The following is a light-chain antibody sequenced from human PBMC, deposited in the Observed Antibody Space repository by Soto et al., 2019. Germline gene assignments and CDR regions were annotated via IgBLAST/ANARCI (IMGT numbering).Light chain of an antibody. CDR2: GAS. J-gene: IGKJ2*01. Sequence: EIVMTQSPGTLSLSPGERATISCRASQVIGSRYLAWYHQKSGQAPRLLIYGASSRATGIPDRFSGSGSGTDFTFNISKTEPENFGVYYCQQFGSSIPHTFGQGTKLEIK. CDR1: QVIGSRY. V-gene: IGKV3-20*01. CDR3: QQFGSSIPHT.